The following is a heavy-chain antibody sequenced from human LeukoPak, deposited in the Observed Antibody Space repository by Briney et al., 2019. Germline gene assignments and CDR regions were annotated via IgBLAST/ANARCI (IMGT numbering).Heavy chain of an antibody. CDR1: GFTVSSNY. D-gene: IGHD1-14*01. Sequence: GGSLRLSCAASGFTVSSNYMSWVRQAPGKGLEWVSVIYSGGSTYYADSVKGRLTISRDNSKNTLYLQMNSLRAEDTAVYYCARDNREAFDIWGQGTMVTVSS. V-gene: IGHV3-53*01. CDR3: ARDNREAFDI. J-gene: IGHJ3*02. CDR2: IYSGGST.